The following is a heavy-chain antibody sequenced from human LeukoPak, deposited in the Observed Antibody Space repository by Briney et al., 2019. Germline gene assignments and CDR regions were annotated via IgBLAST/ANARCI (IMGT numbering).Heavy chain of an antibody. Sequence: GGSLRLSCAASGFMFSNFAMSWVRQAPGKGLEWVSSISSSSSYIYYADSVKGRFTISRDNAKNSLYLQMNSLRAEDTAVYYCAREDPGIAAAGFDYWGQGTLVTVSS. CDR2: ISSSSSYI. CDR3: AREDPGIAAAGFDY. CDR1: GFMFSNFA. D-gene: IGHD6-13*01. V-gene: IGHV3-21*01. J-gene: IGHJ4*02.